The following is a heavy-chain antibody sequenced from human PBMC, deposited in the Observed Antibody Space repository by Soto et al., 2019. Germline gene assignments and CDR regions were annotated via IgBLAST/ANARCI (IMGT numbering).Heavy chain of an antibody. CDR2: INHRGST. Sequence: SETLSLTCAVNGGSFSTYYWTWIRQPPGKGLEWIGEINHRGSTNHNPSLKRRVTISVDTSKKQMSLKLTSATAADTAVYYCVRGRGTTMTPVHYYMDVWGTGTTVTVS. J-gene: IGHJ6*03. CDR1: GGSFSTYY. CDR3: VRGRGTTMTPVHYYMDV. V-gene: IGHV4-34*01. D-gene: IGHD4-17*01.